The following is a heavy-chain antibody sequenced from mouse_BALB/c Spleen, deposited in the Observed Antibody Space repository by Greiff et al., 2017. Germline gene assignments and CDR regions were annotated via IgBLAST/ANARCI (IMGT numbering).Heavy chain of an antibody. CDR3: ARWGYYYGSSRYYYAMDY. CDR1: GYSFTDYN. D-gene: IGHD1-1*01. CDR2: IDPYNGGT. J-gene: IGHJ4*01. V-gene: IGHV1S135*01. Sequence: VQLQQSGPELVKPGASVKVSCKASGYSFTDYNMYWVKQSHGKSLEWIGYIDPYNGGTSYNQKFKGKATLTVDKSSSTAFMHLNSLTSEDSAVYYCARWGYYYGSSRYYYAMDYWGQGTSVTVSS.